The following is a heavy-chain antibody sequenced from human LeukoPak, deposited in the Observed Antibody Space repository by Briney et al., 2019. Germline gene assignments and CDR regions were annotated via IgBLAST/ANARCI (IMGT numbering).Heavy chain of an antibody. CDR2: MYYSGST. D-gene: IGHD6-6*01. Sequence: PSETLSLTCTVSGGSISSSSYYWGWIRQPPGKGLEWVGYMYYSGSTSYDPSLKSRVSISIDTSKNQVSLKLNSVTAADTAVYYCARSYSSSGYYYYGMDVWGQGTMVTVSS. V-gene: IGHV4-61*05. J-gene: IGHJ6*02. CDR1: GGSISSSSYY. CDR3: ARSYSSSGYYYYGMDV.